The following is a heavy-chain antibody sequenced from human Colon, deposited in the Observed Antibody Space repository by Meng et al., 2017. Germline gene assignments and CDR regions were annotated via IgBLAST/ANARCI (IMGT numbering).Heavy chain of an antibody. J-gene: IGHJ5*02. CDR2: IYYSGAT. V-gene: IGHV4-61*01. CDR3: ARVNGDFDEAWFDP. Sequence: LRLSCTVSGDSVSSDSHYWSWIRQPPGKGLEWIGYIYYSGATHYNPSLTSRVTMSVDASNNQVSLRLSSVTASDTAVYYCARVNGDFDEAWFDPWGQGTLVTVSS. CDR1: GDSVSSDSHY. D-gene: IGHD4-17*01.